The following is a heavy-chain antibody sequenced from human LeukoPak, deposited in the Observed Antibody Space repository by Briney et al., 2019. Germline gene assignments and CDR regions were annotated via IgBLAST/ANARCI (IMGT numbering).Heavy chain of an antibody. D-gene: IGHD4-17*01. CDR2: IYYSGST. Sequence: SETLSLTCTDSGGSMSSSSYYWGWIRQPPGKGLEWIGSIYYSGSTYYNPSLKSRVTISVDTSKNQFSLKLSSVTAADTAVYYCATDYGDYVGYWGQGTMVTVSS. CDR3: ATDYGDYVGY. CDR1: GGSMSSSSYY. V-gene: IGHV4-39*02. J-gene: IGHJ3*01.